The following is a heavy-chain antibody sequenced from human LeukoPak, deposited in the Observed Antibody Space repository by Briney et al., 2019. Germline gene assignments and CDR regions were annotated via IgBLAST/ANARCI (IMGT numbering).Heavy chain of an antibody. J-gene: IGHJ4*02. CDR2: IWYDGSNK. D-gene: IGHD4-17*01. CDR3: AMTDYGSFDY. V-gene: IGHV3-33*01. CDR1: GFTFSSYG. Sequence: PGGSLRLSCSASGFTFSSYGMHWGRQAPGQGLEGVAVIWYDGSNKYYADSVKGRFTISRDNSKNTLYLQMNSLRAEDTAVYYCAMTDYGSFDYWGQGTLVTVSS.